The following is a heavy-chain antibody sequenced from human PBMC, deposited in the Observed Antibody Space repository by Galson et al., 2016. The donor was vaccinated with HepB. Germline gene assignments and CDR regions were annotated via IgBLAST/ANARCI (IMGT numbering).Heavy chain of an antibody. CDR1: GGTFSSYT. D-gene: IGHD3-16*01. J-gene: IGHJ3*02. V-gene: IGHV1-69*13. CDR2: IIPISRTV. Sequence: SVKVSCKASGGTFSSYTISWVRQAPGQGLEWMGGIIPISRTVKYAQTFQGRVTITADESTNTAYMELSSLRSEDTALYYCARGGAYVWGTYPSPRAFDIWGQGTMVTVS. CDR3: ARGGAYVWGTYPSPRAFDI.